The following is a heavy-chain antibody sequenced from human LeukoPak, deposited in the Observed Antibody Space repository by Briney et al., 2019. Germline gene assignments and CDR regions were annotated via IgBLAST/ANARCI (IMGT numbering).Heavy chain of an antibody. D-gene: IGHD2-8*01. CDR2: IYTSGST. CDR3: AGGYCTNGVCYNHPDA. V-gene: IGHV4-4*07. CDR1: GGSISSYY. J-gene: IGHJ6*04. Sequence: SETLSLTCTVSGGSISSYYWSWIRQPAGKGLEWIGRIYTSGSTNYNPSLKSRVTMSVDTSKNQFSLKLSSVTAADTAVYYCAGGYCTNGVCYNHPDAWGKGTTVTVSS.